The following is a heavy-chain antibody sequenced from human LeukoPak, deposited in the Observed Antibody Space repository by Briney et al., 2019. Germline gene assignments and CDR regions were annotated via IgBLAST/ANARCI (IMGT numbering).Heavy chain of an antibody. J-gene: IGHJ4*02. D-gene: IGHD2-15*01. CDR1: GFTFSSYA. V-gene: IGHV3-23*01. Sequence: GGSLRLSCAASGFTFSSYAMSWVRQAPGKGLEWVSGISGSGGSTYYADSVKGRFTIFRDNSKNTLYLQMNSLRAEDTAVYHCANGWSPDCWGRGTLVTVSS. CDR3: ANGWSPDC. CDR2: ISGSGGST.